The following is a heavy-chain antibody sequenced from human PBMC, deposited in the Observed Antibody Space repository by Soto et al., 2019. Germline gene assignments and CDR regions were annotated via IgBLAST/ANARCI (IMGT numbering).Heavy chain of an antibody. V-gene: IGHV1-3*01. CDR2: INADNGNT. CDR1: GITFSTYA. Sequence: QVQLVQSGAEVKKPGASVKVSCKASGITFSTYAIHWVRQAPGQGLEWMGWINADNGNTRYSQKFQGRVTLTRDTSASTTYMDLSSLRSEDTAIYYCARAISGYVTWGQGTLVTVSS. D-gene: IGHD5-12*01. J-gene: IGHJ4*02. CDR3: ARAISGYVT.